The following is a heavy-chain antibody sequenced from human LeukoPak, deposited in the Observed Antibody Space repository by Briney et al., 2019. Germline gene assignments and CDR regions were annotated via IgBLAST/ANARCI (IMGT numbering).Heavy chain of an antibody. D-gene: IGHD2-2*01. CDR2: INHSGST. Sequence: SETLSLTCALYGGSFSGYYWSWIRQPPAKGLEWIGEINHSGSTNYNPSLKSRVTISVDTSKNQFSLKLSSVTAADTAVYYCARGGYCSSTSCSSFDYWGQGTLVTVSS. V-gene: IGHV4-34*01. J-gene: IGHJ4*02. CDR3: ARGGYCSSTSCSSFDY. CDR1: GGSFSGYY.